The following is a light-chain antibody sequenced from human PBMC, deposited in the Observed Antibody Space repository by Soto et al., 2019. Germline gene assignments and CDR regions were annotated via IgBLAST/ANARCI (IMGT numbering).Light chain of an antibody. CDR3: LQYGTAPLT. Sequence: EVVLTQSPGTLSLSPGERATLSCRASQSVAANYLAWYQQKRGQAPRLLIYGASRRATGIPDRVSGSGSGTDFTLTISRLEPEDFSVYYCLQYGTAPLTFGPGTKVDLK. V-gene: IGKV3-20*01. J-gene: IGKJ3*01. CDR1: QSVAANY. CDR2: GAS.